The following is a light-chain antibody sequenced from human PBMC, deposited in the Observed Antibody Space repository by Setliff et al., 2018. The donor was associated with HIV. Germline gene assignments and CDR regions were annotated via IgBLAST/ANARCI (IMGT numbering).Light chain of an antibody. CDR3: SAWDDSLSGPV. V-gene: IGLV1-44*01. J-gene: IGLJ3*02. Sequence: LAQPPSASGTPGQRVTISCSGSRSNIGTSLVTWYQQLPGTAPKLLVYSNNQRPSGIPDRFSASKSGTSASLAISGLQSEDEADYYCSAWDDSLSGPVFGGGTKVTVL. CDR2: SNN. CDR1: RSNIGTSL.